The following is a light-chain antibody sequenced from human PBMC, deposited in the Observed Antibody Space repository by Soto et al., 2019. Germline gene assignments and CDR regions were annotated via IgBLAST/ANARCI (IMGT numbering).Light chain of an antibody. V-gene: IGKV3-15*01. CDR1: QRVSSN. Sequence: EIVMTQSPATLSVSPGERATLSRRASQRVSSNLPWYQQKPGQAPRLLIYGASTRATGIAARFSGRGSGTEFTLTISSLQSEDFAVYYCQQYNNWPPYTFGQGTKLEIK. J-gene: IGKJ2*01. CDR2: GAS. CDR3: QQYNNWPPYT.